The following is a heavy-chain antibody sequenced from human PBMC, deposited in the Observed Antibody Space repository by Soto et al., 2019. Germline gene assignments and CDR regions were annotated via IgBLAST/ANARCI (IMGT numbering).Heavy chain of an antibody. J-gene: IGHJ4*02. CDR1: GGSFSGYY. CDR2: INHSGST. D-gene: IGHD6-13*01. Sequence: QVQLQQWGAGLLKPSETLSLTCAVYGGSFSGYYWSWIRQPPGKGLEWIGEINHSGSTNYNPSLKSRVTISVDTSKHQFSLKLSSVTAADTAVYYCARAAPAGIAAAGYYFDYWGQGTLVTVSS. CDR3: ARAAPAGIAAAGYYFDY. V-gene: IGHV4-34*01.